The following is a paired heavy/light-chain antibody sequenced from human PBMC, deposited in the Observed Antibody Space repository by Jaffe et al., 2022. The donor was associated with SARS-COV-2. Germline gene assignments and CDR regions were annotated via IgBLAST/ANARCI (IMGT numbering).Heavy chain of an antibody. Sequence: QLQLQESGPGLVKPSETLSLTCTVSGGSISSSTYYWGWIRQPPGKGLEWLGSVYHSGDTYNNPSLKSRVTISIDTAKNQFSLRLSSVTAADTAVYYCARHHMTGGSFGGWFDPWGQGTLVTVSS. CDR2: VYHSGDT. D-gene: IGHD2-15*01. V-gene: IGHV4-39*01. CDR3: ARHHMTGGSFGGWFDP. J-gene: IGHJ5*02. CDR1: GGSISSSTYY.
Light chain of an antibody. CDR3: QQYYTSPQT. V-gene: IGKV4-1*01. CDR2: WAS. Sequence: DIVMTQSPDSLAVSLGERATINCRSSQSILYTSNNRNYLAWYQQKPGQPPKLVIYWASTRESGVPDRFSGSGSGTDFTLTISSLQAEDVAVYYCQQYYTSPQTFGQGTKVEIK. J-gene: IGKJ1*01. CDR1: QSILYTSNNRNY.